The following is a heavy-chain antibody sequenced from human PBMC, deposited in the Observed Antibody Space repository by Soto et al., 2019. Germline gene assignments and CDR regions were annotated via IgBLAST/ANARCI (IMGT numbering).Heavy chain of an antibody. CDR2: ISYDGSNK. Sequence: PGGSLRLSCAASGFTFSSYAMSWVRQAPGKGLEWVAVISYDGSNKYYADSVKGRFTISRDNSKNTLYLQMNSLRAEDTAVYYCAKDRGYSPTWGQGTLVTVSS. V-gene: IGHV3-30*18. D-gene: IGHD5-18*01. CDR3: AKDRGYSPT. J-gene: IGHJ5*02. CDR1: GFTFSSYA.